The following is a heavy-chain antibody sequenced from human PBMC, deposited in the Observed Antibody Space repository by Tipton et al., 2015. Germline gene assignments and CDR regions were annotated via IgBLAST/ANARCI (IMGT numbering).Heavy chain of an antibody. CDR3: TKNGGITHGPFDY. Sequence: SLRLSCAASGFTFSNYWMTWVRQAPGKGLEWVANIKQDGSEKCYVDSVKGRFTISRDNSKNTLYLQMNSLRAEDTAMYYCTKNGGITHGPFDYWGQGTRVTVSS. J-gene: IGHJ4*02. D-gene: IGHD3-16*01. V-gene: IGHV3-7*01. CDR2: IKQDGSEK. CDR1: GFTFSNYW.